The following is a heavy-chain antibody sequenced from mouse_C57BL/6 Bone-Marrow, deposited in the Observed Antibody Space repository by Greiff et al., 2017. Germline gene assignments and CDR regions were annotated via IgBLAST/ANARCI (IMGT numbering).Heavy chain of an antibody. CDR3: ARSIFHYYGSSYGY. D-gene: IGHD1-1*01. CDR1: GYSFTSYY. Sequence: QVQLQQSGPELVKPGASVKISCKASGYSFTSYYIHWVKQRPGQGLEWIGWIYPGSGNTKYNEKFKGKATLTADTSSSTAYMQLSSLTSEDSAVYYCARSIFHYYGSSYGYWGQGTTLTVSS. J-gene: IGHJ2*01. V-gene: IGHV1-66*01. CDR2: IYPGSGNT.